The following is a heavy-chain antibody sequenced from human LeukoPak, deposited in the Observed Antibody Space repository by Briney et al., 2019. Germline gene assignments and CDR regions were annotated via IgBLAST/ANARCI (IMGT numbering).Heavy chain of an antibody. J-gene: IGHJ6*02. CDR2: INPGNGGI. Sequence: ASVKVSCKASGYRFTAFHMHWLRQAPGQGLEWMGRINPGNGGIKYAQKFQGRVTMTRDTSISTAYMELSRLTSDDTAVYYCARVGHSFGDYGMDVWGQGTTVTVSS. CDR1: GYRFTAFH. CDR3: ARVGHSFGDYGMDV. V-gene: IGHV1-2*02. D-gene: IGHD3-3*01.